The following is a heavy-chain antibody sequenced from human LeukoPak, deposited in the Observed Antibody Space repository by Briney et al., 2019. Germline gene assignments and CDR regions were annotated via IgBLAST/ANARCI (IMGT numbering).Heavy chain of an antibody. Sequence: SETLSLTCAVSGYSIISGYYWGWIRQPPGKGLEWIGSIYHSGSTYYNPSLKSRVTISVDTSKNQFSLKLSSVTAADTAVYYCARVSDSSGYHPGDWGQGTLVTVSS. D-gene: IGHD3-22*01. V-gene: IGHV4-38-2*01. J-gene: IGHJ4*02. CDR2: IYHSGST. CDR3: ARVSDSSGYHPGD. CDR1: GYSIISGYY.